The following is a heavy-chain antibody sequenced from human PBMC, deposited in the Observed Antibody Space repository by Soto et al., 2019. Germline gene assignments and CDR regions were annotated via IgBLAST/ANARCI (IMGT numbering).Heavy chain of an antibody. CDR2: IIPILGIA. Sequence: ASVKVSCKASGGTFSSYTISWVRQAPGQGLEWMGRIIPILGIANYAQKFQGRVTITADKSTSTAYMELSSLRSEDTAVYYCAREVAVAGTVWFDPWGQGTLVTVSS. CDR3: AREVAVAGTVWFDP. V-gene: IGHV1-69*04. D-gene: IGHD6-19*01. J-gene: IGHJ5*02. CDR1: GGTFSSYT.